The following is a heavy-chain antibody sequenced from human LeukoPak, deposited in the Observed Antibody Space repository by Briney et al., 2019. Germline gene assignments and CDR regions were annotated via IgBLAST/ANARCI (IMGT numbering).Heavy chain of an antibody. CDR3: ARATAYSSSWYDY. CDR1: GGSISSGGYS. J-gene: IGHJ4*02. CDR2: IYHSGST. V-gene: IGHV4-30-2*01. Sequence: SQTLSLTCAFSGGSISSGGYSWSWIRQPPGKVLEWVGYIYHSGSTYYNPSLKSRVTISGDRSQHQFSLKLSSVTAAATAVYYCARATAYSSSWYDYSGPGNLVTVSP. D-gene: IGHD6-13*01.